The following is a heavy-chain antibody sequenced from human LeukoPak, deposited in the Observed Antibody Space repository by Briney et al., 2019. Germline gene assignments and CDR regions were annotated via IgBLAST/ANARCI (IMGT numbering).Heavy chain of an antibody. CDR1: GYSFTAYY. V-gene: IGHV1-2*02. D-gene: IGHD3-22*01. CDR3: ARDPFLNYYDSSGYYPDDAFDI. CDR2: HNPNSGDT. J-gene: IGHJ3*02. Sequence: ASVKVSCKASGYSFTAYYMHWVRQAPGQGLEWMGWHNPNSGDTNYAQSFQGRLTMTRDTSISTAYMELSRLRSDDTAVYYCARDPFLNYYDSSGYYPDDAFDIWGQGTMVTVSS.